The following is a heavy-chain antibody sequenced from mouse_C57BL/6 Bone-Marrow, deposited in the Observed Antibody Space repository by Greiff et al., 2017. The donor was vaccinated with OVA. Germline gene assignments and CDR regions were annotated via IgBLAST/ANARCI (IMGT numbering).Heavy chain of an antibody. CDR2: ISDGGSYT. CDR3: ARGASLTGTGAMDY. Sequence: EVQVVESGGGLVKPGGSLKLSCAASGFTFSSYAMSWVRQTPEKRLEWVATISDGGSYTYYPDNVKGRFTISRDNAKNNLYLQMSHLKSEDTAMYYCARGASLTGTGAMDYWGQGTSVTVSS. V-gene: IGHV5-4*01. D-gene: IGHD4-1*01. CDR1: GFTFSSYA. J-gene: IGHJ4*01.